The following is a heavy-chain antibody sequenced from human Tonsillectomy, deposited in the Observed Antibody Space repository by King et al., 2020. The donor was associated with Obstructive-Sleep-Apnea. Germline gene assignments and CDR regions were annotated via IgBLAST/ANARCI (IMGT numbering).Heavy chain of an antibody. J-gene: IGHJ3*02. CDR3: ARGTDYGDYVDAFDI. CDR1: GFTFSSYA. Sequence: VQLVESGGGVVQPGRSLRLSCAASGFTFSSYAIHWVRQAPGKGLEWVAVISCDGSNKYYPDSVKGRFTISRDNSRDTLYLQMNSLRAEDTAVYYCARGTDYGDYVDAFDIWGQGTMVTVSS. V-gene: IGHV3-30-3*01. D-gene: IGHD4-17*01. CDR2: ISCDGSNK.